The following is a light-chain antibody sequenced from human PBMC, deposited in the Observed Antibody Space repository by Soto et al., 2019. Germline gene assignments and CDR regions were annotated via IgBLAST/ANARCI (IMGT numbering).Light chain of an antibody. CDR2: KTS. Sequence: EVVMTQSPATVYVSPGERTSLSCRASQSIGTNLGWYQQKPGQAPRLLISKTSTRATGVPARFSGSGSGTEFTLTISSLQSEDIAVYYCQQYAGLPLTFGGGTKVDIK. J-gene: IGKJ4*01. CDR3: QQYAGLPLT. V-gene: IGKV3-15*01. CDR1: QSIGTN.